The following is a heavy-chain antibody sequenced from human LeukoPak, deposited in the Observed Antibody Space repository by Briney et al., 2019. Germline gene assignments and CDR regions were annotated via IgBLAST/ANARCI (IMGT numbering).Heavy chain of an antibody. CDR2: MNPNSGNT. D-gene: IGHD6-13*01. CDR1: GYTFTSYD. V-gene: IGHV1-8*03. J-gene: IGHJ5*02. Sequence: ASVKVSCKASGYTFTSYDINWVRQATGQGLEWMGWMNPNSGNTGYAQKFQGRVTITRNTSISTAYMELSSLRSEDTAVYYCARAKQQLVQAQRGAYNWFDPWGQGTLVTVSS. CDR3: ARAKQQLVQAQRGAYNWFDP.